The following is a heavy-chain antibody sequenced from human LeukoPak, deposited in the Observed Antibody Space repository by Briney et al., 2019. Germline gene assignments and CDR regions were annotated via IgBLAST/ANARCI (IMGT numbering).Heavy chain of an antibody. CDR1: GFTFDDYA. V-gene: IGHV3-9*01. CDR3: AKDAYSSGWFFDY. CDR2: ISWNSGSI. Sequence: SRSLRLSCAASGFTFDDYAMHWVRQAPGKGLEWVSGISWNSGSIGYADSVKGRFTISRDNAKNSLYLQMNSLRAEDTALYYCAKDAYSSGWFFDYWGQGTLVTVSS. J-gene: IGHJ4*02. D-gene: IGHD6-19*01.